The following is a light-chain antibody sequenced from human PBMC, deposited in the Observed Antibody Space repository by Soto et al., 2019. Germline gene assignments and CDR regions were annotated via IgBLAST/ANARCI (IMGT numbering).Light chain of an antibody. J-gene: IGKJ2*01. CDR3: QQHNNWPFT. CDR2: GAS. CDR1: QSVSSN. V-gene: IGKV3-15*01. Sequence: IVMTQSPATLSVSPGERATLSWRASQSVSSNLAWYQQRPGQAPRLLIYGASTRATGIPARLSGSGSGTEFTLTISSLQSEDFAVYYCQQHNNWPFTFGQGTKLEIK.